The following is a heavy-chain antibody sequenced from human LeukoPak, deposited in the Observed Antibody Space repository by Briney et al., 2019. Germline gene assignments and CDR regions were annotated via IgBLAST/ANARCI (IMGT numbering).Heavy chain of an antibody. D-gene: IGHD3-22*01. Sequence: GASVKVSCKASGGTFSSYAISWVRQAPGQGLEWMGGIIPIFGTANYAQKFQGRVTITADKSTSTAYMELSSLRSEDMAVYYCARRLSSYYYDSSGYGTPSDAFDIWGQGTMVTVSS. V-gene: IGHV1-69*06. CDR1: GGTFSSYA. J-gene: IGHJ3*02. CDR2: IIPIFGTA. CDR3: ARRLSSYYYDSSGYGTPSDAFDI.